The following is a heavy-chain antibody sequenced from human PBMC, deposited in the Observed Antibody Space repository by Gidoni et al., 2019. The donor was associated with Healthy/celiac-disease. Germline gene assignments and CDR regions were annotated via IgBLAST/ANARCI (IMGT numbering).Heavy chain of an antibody. CDR3: ATTGTGYYEDAFDI. J-gene: IGHJ3*02. CDR2: FDPEDGET. CDR1: AYTLTELS. Sequence: QVQLVQSGAEVKKPGASEKVSCTVSAYTLTELSMHWVRQAPGKGLEWMGGFDPEDGETIYAQKFQGRVTMTEDTSTDTAYMELSSLRSEDTAVYYCATTGTGYYEDAFDIWGQGTMVTVSS. D-gene: IGHD3-3*01. V-gene: IGHV1-24*01.